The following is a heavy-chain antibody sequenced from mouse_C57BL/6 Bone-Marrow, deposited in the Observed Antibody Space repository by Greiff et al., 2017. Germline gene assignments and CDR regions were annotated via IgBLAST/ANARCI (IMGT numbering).Heavy chain of an antibody. CDR2: ISDGGSYT. CDR1: GFTFSSYA. D-gene: IGHD3-2*02. CDR3: ARGGGQLRPYYFDY. J-gene: IGHJ2*01. Sequence: EVQVVESGGGLVKPGGSLKLSCAASGFTFSSYAMSWVRQTPEKRLEWVATISDGGSYTYYPDNVKGRFTISRDNAKNNLYLQMSHLKSEDTAMYYCARGGGQLRPYYFDYWGQGTTLTVSS. V-gene: IGHV5-4*01.